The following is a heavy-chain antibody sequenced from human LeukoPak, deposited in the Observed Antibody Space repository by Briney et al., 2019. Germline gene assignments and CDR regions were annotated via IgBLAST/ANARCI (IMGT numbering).Heavy chain of an antibody. D-gene: IGHD4-17*01. CDR3: ARVGIPDLMDGDLNWFDP. CDR1: GGSLSSYY. J-gene: IGHJ5*02. V-gene: IGHV4-59*01. Sequence: SETLSLTCTVSGGSLSSYYWSWIRQPLGKGLEWIGYIYYSGSTNYNPSLKSRVTISVDTSKNQFSLKLSSVTAADTAVYYCARVGIPDLMDGDLNWFDPWGQGTLVTVSS. CDR2: IYYSGST.